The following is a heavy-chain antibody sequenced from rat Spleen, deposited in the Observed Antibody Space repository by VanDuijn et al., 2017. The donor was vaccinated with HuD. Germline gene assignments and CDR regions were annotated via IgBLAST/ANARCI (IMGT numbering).Heavy chain of an antibody. CDR2: INSAGNT. D-gene: IGHD1-12*02. J-gene: IGHJ2*01. Sequence: EVQLQESGPGLVKPSQSLSLTCSVTGYSITSNYWGWIRKFPGNKLEWMGYINSAGNTLYNPSLKSRISITRDTSKNQFFLQVNSVTTEDTATYYCAACYDGTHYYFDSWGQGVMVTVSS. CDR3: AACYDGTHYYFDS. CDR1: GYSITSNY. V-gene: IGHV3-3*01.